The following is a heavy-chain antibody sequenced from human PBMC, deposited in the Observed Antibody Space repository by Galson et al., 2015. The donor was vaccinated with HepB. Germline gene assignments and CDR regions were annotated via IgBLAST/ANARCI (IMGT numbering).Heavy chain of an antibody. CDR3: ARDPLAAAANDDWVFDY. J-gene: IGHJ4*02. D-gene: IGHD6-13*01. CDR2: ISSSSSTI. Sequence: SLRLSCAASGFTFSSYSMNWVRQAPGKGLEWVSYISSSSSTIYYADSVKGRFTISRDNAKNSLYLQMNSLRDEDTAVYYCARDPLAAAANDDWVFDYWGQGTLVTVSS. CDR1: GFTFSSYS. V-gene: IGHV3-48*02.